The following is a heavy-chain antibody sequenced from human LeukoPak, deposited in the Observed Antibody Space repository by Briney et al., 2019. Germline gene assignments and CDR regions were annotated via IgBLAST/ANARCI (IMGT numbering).Heavy chain of an antibody. J-gene: IGHJ4*02. CDR3: ARGSLWFGEQRYYFDY. CDR1: GYSFTSYW. CDR2: INPNSGGT. D-gene: IGHD3-10*01. V-gene: IGHV1-2*04. Sequence: GESLKISCKGSGYSFTSYWINWVRQVPGKGPEWMGWINPNSGGTNYAQKFQGWVTMTRDTSISTAYMELSRLRSDDTAVYYCARGSLWFGEQRYYFDYWGQGTLVTVSS.